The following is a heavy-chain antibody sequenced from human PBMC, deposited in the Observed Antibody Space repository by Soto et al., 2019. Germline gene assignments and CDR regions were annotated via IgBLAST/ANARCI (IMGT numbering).Heavy chain of an antibody. Sequence: GGSLRLSCAASGFTFSSYAMHWVRQAPGKGLEWVAVIAYDGSNKYYADSVKGRFTISRDNSKNTLYLQMNSLRAEETAVYYCARDLENTMVRGVITYWGPGTLVTVSS. CDR2: IAYDGSNK. V-gene: IGHV3-30-3*01. CDR1: GFTFSSYA. D-gene: IGHD3-10*01. J-gene: IGHJ4*02. CDR3: ARDLENTMVRGVITY.